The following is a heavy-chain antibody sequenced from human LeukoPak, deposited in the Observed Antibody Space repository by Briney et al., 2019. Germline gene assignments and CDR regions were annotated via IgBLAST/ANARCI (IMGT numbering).Heavy chain of an antibody. D-gene: IGHD5-24*01. CDR1: GGSIRNSSFY. Sequence: PSETLSLTCAVSGGSIRNSSFYWGWIRQPPGKGLEWIASIYNSGTTYYNPSIKSRITIFVDTSKNQVSLKLRSVTAADTAVYYCARHAVEGEWLQFYYFNYWGQGSLVTVSS. CDR2: IYNSGTT. V-gene: IGHV4-39*01. CDR3: ARHAVEGEWLQFYYFNY. J-gene: IGHJ4*02.